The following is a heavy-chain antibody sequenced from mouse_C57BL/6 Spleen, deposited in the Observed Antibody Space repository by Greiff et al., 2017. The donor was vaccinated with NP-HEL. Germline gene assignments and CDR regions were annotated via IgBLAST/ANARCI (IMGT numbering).Heavy chain of an antibody. V-gene: IGHV1-82*01. J-gene: IGHJ2*01. CDR2: IYPGDGDT. CDR1: GYAFSSSW. CDR3: AREGIYYGSSLDY. Sequence: VQLQQSGPELVKPGASVKISCKASGYAFSSSWMNWVKQRPGKGLEWIGRIYPGDGDTNYNGKFKGKATLTADKSSSTAYMQLSSLTSEDSAVYFCAREGIYYGSSLDYWGQGTTLTVSS. D-gene: IGHD1-1*01.